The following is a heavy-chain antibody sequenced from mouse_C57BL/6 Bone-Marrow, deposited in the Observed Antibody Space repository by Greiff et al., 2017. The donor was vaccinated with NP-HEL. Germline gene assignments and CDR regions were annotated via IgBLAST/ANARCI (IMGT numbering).Heavy chain of an antibody. V-gene: IGHV1-42*01. J-gene: IGHJ4*01. D-gene: IGHD1-1*01. CDR1: GYSFTSYY. CDR2: INPSTGGT. CDR3: ARNGSTPMDY. Sequence: VQLQQSGPELVKPGASVKISCKASGYSFTSYYMNWVKQSPEKSLEWIGEINPSTGGTTYNQKFKAKATLTVDKSSSTAYMQLKSLTSEDSAVYYCARNGSTPMDYWGQGTSVTVSS.